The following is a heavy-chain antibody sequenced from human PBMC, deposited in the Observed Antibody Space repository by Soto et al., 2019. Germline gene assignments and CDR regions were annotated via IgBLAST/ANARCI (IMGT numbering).Heavy chain of an antibody. Sequence: GALRLSCAASGFTFCRSGWQWVREAPSKRLERVAVVWYEGSNKYYADSVKGRFTISRDNSKNTLYLQMNSLRAEDTAVYYCAREGGYSYGLDYWGQGTLVTVSS. CDR1: GFTFCRSG. CDR3: AREGGYSYGLDY. D-gene: IGHD5-18*01. V-gene: IGHV3-33*01. CDR2: VWYEGSNK. J-gene: IGHJ4*02.